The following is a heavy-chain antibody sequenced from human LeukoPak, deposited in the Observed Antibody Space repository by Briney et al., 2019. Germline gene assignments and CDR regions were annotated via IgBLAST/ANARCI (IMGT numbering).Heavy chain of an antibody. Sequence: GGSLRLSCAASGFTFSSYSMNWVRQAPGKGLEWVSSISSSSSYIYYADSVKGRFTISRDNAKNSLYLQMNSLRAEDTAVYYCARALLKYDFWSGYYTPPAGPTYYMDVWGKGTTVTVSS. J-gene: IGHJ6*03. V-gene: IGHV3-21*01. CDR1: GFTFSSYS. CDR2: ISSSSSYI. CDR3: ARALLKYDFWSGYYTPPAGPTYYMDV. D-gene: IGHD3-3*01.